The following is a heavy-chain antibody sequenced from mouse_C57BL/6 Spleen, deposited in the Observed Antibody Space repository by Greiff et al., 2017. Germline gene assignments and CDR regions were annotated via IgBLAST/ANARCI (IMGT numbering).Heavy chain of an antibody. D-gene: IGHD2-5*01. CDR3: ARGSNYFAY. CDR2: ISDGGSYT. CDR1: GFTFSSYA. V-gene: IGHV5-4*03. Sequence: DVMLVESGGGLVKPGGSLKLSCAASGFTFSSYAMSWVRQTPEKRLEWVATISDGGSYTYYPDDVKGRFTISRDNAKNNLYLQMSHLKSEDTAMYYCARGSNYFAYWGQGTLVTVSA. J-gene: IGHJ3*01.